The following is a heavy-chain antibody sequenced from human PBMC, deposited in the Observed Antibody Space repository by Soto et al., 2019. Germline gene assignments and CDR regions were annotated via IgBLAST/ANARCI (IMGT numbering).Heavy chain of an antibody. D-gene: IGHD3-10*01. V-gene: IGHV3-33*01. CDR2: IWYEGSNE. CDR3: ARDRRIGSSEVIDQ. CDR1: GFNFRDYA. Sequence: QVQLVESGGGVVQPGRSLKISCAASGFNFRDYAMYWIRQAPGKGLEWVAVIWYEGSNEFYADSVRGRFTISKVISQATLYLPMSSLRAEHTAVYYCARDRRIGSSEVIDQWGQGTLVTVSS. J-gene: IGHJ4*02.